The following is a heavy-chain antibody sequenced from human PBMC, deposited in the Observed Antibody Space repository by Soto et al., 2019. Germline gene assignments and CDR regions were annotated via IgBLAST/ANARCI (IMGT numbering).Heavy chain of an antibody. J-gene: IGHJ4*02. CDR1: GYSISSSNW. Sequence: QVQLQESGPGLVKPSDTLSLTCAVSGYSISSSNWWGWIRQPPGKGLEWIGYIYYSGTTYYNPSLKSLVTMSVDTSKNQFSLKLTSGTAVDTAVYYCARREIQGPIDYWGQGTLVTVSS. V-gene: IGHV4-28*01. CDR3: ARREIQGPIDY. CDR2: IYYSGTT. D-gene: IGHD1-26*01.